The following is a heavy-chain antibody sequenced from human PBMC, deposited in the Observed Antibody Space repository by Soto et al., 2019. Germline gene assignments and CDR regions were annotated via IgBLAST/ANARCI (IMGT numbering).Heavy chain of an antibody. CDR1: GFTFSDYY. CDR2: ISSSGSTI. Sequence: GGSLRLSCAASGFTFSDYYMSWIRQAPGKGLEWVSYISSSGSTIYYADSVKGRFTISRDNAKNSLYLQMNSLRAEDTAVYYCARDRDYGDYDMSDYYYYMDVWGKGTTVTVSS. V-gene: IGHV3-11*01. D-gene: IGHD4-17*01. CDR3: ARDRDYGDYDMSDYYYYMDV. J-gene: IGHJ6*03.